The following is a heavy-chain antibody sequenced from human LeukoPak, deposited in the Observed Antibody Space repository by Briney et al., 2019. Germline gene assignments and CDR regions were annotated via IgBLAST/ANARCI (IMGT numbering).Heavy chain of an antibody. Sequence: GGSLRLSCAASGFTFSSYGMHWVRQAPGKGLEWVAFIRYDGSNKYYADSVKGRFTISRDNSKNTLYLQMNSLRAEDTAVYYCASAALYDSSGYEYYFDYWGQGTLVTVSS. CDR1: GFTFSSYG. V-gene: IGHV3-30*02. D-gene: IGHD3-22*01. J-gene: IGHJ4*02. CDR2: IRYDGSNK. CDR3: ASAALYDSSGYEYYFDY.